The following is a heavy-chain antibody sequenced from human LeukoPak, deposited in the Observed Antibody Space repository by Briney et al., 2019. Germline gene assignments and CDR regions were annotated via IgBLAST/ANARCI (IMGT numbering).Heavy chain of an antibody. CDR3: ARGAYCSSTSCYHPASLKDY. D-gene: IGHD2-2*01. CDR2: INPSGDST. V-gene: IGHV1-46*01. CDR1: GSTFTSYY. J-gene: IGHJ4*02. Sequence: VASVKVSCKASGSTFTSYYMHWVRQAPGQGHEWMGIINPSGDSTNYAQKFKGRVTMTRDTSTSTVYMELSSLRSEDTAVYYCARGAYCSSTSCYHPASLKDYWGQGTLVTVSS.